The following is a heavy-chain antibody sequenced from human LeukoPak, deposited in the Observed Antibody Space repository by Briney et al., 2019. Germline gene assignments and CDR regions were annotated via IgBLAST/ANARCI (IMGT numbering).Heavy chain of an antibody. CDR3: ARDARGATNCYFDC. CDR1: GYTFTGYT. CDR2: INPYSGRT. J-gene: IGHJ4*02. D-gene: IGHD4/OR15-4a*01. Sequence: GASVKVSCKASGYTFTGYTMHWVRQAPGQGLERMGWINPYSGRTNYAQKLQGRVTIPKDTSISTAYMELSRLRSDDTAVYYCARDARGATNCYFDCWGQGALVTVSS. V-gene: IGHV1-2*02.